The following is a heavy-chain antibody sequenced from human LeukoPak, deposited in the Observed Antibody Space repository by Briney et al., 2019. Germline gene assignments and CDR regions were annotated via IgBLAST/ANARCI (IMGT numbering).Heavy chain of an antibody. CDR2: ISGSGDNT. D-gene: IGHD6-19*01. Sequence: PGGSLRLSCAASGFTFSSYAMSWVRQAPGKGLEWVSGISGSGDNTYYADSVKGRFTISRDNSKNTLYVQVNSLGTEDTAAYYCARETDVSSGFFYWGQGTLVTVSS. CDR1: GFTFSSYA. J-gene: IGHJ4*02. V-gene: IGHV3-23*01. CDR3: ARETDVSSGFFY.